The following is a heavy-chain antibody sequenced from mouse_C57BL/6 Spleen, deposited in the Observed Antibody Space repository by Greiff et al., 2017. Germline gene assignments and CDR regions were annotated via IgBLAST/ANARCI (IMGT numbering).Heavy chain of an antibody. V-gene: IGHV6-6*01. CDR1: GFTFSDAW. J-gene: IGHJ2*01. CDR3: TRPSSITTVVATGYFDY. Sequence: EVKLVESGGGLVQPGGSMKLSCAASGFTFSDAWMDWVRQSPEKGLEWVAEIRNKANNHATYYAESVKGRFTISRDDSKSSVYLQMNSLRAEDTGIYYCTRPSSITTVVATGYFDYWGQGTTLTVSS. D-gene: IGHD1-1*01. CDR2: IRNKANNHAT.